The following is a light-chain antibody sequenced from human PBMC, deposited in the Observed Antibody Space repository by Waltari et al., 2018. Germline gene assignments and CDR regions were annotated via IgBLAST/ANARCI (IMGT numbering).Light chain of an antibody. Sequence: QSLLTQPPSISGAPGQRVTISCSGGSSNIGRNSVNWYAQVPGTTPKLLMCRRARRPSGVPDGCSGSKPCTSASLSITGLRAADAADYICATWDDSLNAWIFGGGTRLTVL. J-gene: IGLJ2*01. V-gene: IGLV1-44*01. CDR1: SSNIGRNS. CDR3: ATWDDSLNAWI. CDR2: RRA.